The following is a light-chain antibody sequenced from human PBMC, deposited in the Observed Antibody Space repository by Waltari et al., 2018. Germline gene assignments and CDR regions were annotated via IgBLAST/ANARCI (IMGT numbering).Light chain of an antibody. CDR2: EAP. J-gene: IGKJ4*02. V-gene: IGKV3-11*01. CDR3: QQRTNWPPT. Sequence: ETVLTQSPATLSLSPGERATLSCRASQSGGRYLAGYQHKPGQAPRLLISEAPNRATDIPVRFSGTGSGTDFTLTISSLEPEDFAIYYCQQRTNWPPTFGRGSKLEIK. CDR1: QSGGRY.